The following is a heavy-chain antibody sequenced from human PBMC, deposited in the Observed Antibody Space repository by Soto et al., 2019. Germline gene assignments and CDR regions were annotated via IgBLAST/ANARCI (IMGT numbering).Heavy chain of an antibody. J-gene: IGHJ4*02. CDR3: ARVDCSSTSCYDFDY. V-gene: IGHV1-2*04. Sequence: VSVTVYCKTSGYTITVYYMHWVRQAPGQGLEWMGWINPNSGGTNYAQKFQGWVTMTRDTSISTAYMELSRLRSDDTAVYYCARVDCSSTSCYDFDYWGQGTPVTVS. D-gene: IGHD2-2*01. CDR1: GYTITVYY. CDR2: INPNSGGT.